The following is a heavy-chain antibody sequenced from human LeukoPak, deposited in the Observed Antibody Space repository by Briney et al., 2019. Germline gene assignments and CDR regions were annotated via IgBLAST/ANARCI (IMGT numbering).Heavy chain of an antibody. D-gene: IGHD1-1*01. CDR2: IYYSGST. CDR1: GGSISSYY. J-gene: IGHJ6*03. Sequence: SETLSLTCTVSGGSISSYYWSWIRQPPGKGLEWIGYIYYSGSTYYNPSLKSRVTISVDTSKNQFSLKLSSVTAADTAVYYCARQRHPPLSPALYYYYYIDVWGKGTTVTISS. CDR3: ARQRHPPLSPALYYYYYIDV. V-gene: IGHV4-59*08.